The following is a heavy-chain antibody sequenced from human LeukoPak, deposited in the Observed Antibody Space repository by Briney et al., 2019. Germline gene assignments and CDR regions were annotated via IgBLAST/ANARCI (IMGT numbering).Heavy chain of an antibody. CDR3: AKNDYGGLDAFDI. CDR1: GFTFRSYA. V-gene: IGHV3-23*01. CDR2: ISGSGGST. J-gene: IGHJ3*02. D-gene: IGHD4-23*01. Sequence: GGSLRLSCAASGFTFRSYAMSWVRQAPGKGLKWVSGISGSGGSTYYADSVKGRFTISRDNFKNTLYLQMNSLRAEDTAVYYCAKNDYGGLDAFDIWGQGTMVTVSS.